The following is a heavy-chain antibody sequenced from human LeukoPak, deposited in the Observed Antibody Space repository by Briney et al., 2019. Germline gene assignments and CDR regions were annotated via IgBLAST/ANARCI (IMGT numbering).Heavy chain of an antibody. D-gene: IGHD6-13*01. V-gene: IGHV3-53*01. CDR2: ISGFGGST. Sequence: GGSLRLSCAAPGFTVSRNYMSWVRQAPGKGLEWVSGISGFGGSTYYAASVKGRFAISRDNSGNALFLQLTNLRVEDSAVYFCARRGGSSWSSFDFWGQGTLVGVSS. J-gene: IGHJ4*02. CDR1: GFTVSRNY. CDR3: ARRGGSSWSSFDF.